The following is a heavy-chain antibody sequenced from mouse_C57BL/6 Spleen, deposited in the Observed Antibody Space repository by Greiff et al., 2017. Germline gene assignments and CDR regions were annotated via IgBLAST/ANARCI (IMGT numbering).Heavy chain of an antibody. Sequence: QVQLQQSGPDLVKPGASVKISCTASGYAFSSSWMNWVHQRPGKGLEWIGRICPGDGDTNYNGKVKGKVTLTADKSSSTAYMQLSSLTSEDSAVYFCARSSDGYYDYWGQGTTLTVSS. CDR3: ARSSDGYYDY. V-gene: IGHV1-82*01. J-gene: IGHJ2*01. CDR2: ICPGDGDT. D-gene: IGHD2-3*01. CDR1: GYAFSSSW.